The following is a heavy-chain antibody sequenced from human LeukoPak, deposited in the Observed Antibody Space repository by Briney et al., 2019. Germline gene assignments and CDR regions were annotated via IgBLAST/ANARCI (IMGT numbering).Heavy chain of an antibody. V-gene: IGHV3-30*04. Sequence: PGRSLRLSCAASGFTFSSYAMHWVRQAPGKGLEWVAVISYDGSNKYYADSVKGRFTISRDNSKNTLYLQMNSLRAEDTAVYYCATELYGSGSYSLDYWGQGTLVTVSS. D-gene: IGHD3-10*01. CDR2: ISYDGSNK. CDR1: GFTFSSYA. J-gene: IGHJ4*02. CDR3: ATELYGSGSYSLDY.